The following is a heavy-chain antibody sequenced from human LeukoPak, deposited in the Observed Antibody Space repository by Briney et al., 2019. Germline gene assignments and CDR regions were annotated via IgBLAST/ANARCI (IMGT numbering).Heavy chain of an antibody. CDR1: GYTFTSYG. J-gene: IGHJ4*02. D-gene: IGHD2-15*01. Sequence: APVKVSCKASGYTFTSYGISWVRQAPGQGLEWMGWISAYNGNTNYAQKLQGRVTMTTDTSTSTAYMELRSLRSDDTAVYYCARARYCSGGSCFGVFDYWGQGTLVTVSS. CDR2: ISAYNGNT. CDR3: ARARYCSGGSCFGVFDY. V-gene: IGHV1-18*01.